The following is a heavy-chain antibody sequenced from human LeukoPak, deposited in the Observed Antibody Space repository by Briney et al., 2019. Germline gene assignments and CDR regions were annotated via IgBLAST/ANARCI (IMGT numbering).Heavy chain of an antibody. CDR1: GGSISSYY. J-gene: IGHJ6*03. V-gene: IGHV4-59*12. Sequence: SETLSLTCTVSGGSISSYYWSWIRQPLGEGLEWIGYIYYSGSTNYNPSLKSRVTISVDTSKNQFSLKLSSVTAADTAVYYCASGPSTPGVVAATVYYYYYMDVWGKGTTVTISS. D-gene: IGHD2-15*01. CDR2: IYYSGST. CDR3: ASGPSTPGVVAATVYYYYYMDV.